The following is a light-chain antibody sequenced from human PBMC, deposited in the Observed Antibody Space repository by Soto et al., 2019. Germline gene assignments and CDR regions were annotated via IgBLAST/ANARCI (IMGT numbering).Light chain of an antibody. CDR2: DAS. Sequence: EIVMTQSPATLSVSPGERATLSCRASQSVSSNLAWYQQKPGQAPRLLIYDASTRATGIPARFGGSGSGTEFTLTISSLQSEDFAVYYCQQYNYWPPWTFGQGTKVEIK. V-gene: IGKV3-15*01. CDR1: QSVSSN. J-gene: IGKJ1*01. CDR3: QQYNYWPPWT.